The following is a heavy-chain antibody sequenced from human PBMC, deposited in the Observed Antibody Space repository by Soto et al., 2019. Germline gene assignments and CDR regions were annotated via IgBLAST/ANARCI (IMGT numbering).Heavy chain of an antibody. Sequence: SVKVSCKASGGTFSSYAISWVRQAPGQGLEWMGGIIPIFGTANYAQKFQGRVTITADESTSTAYMELSSLRSEDTTVYYCARGSSYSSSSDYYYYYGMDVWGQGTTVTVSS. CDR1: GGTFSSYA. J-gene: IGHJ6*02. CDR2: IIPIFGTA. CDR3: ARGSSYSSSSDYYYYYGMDV. V-gene: IGHV1-69*13. D-gene: IGHD6-6*01.